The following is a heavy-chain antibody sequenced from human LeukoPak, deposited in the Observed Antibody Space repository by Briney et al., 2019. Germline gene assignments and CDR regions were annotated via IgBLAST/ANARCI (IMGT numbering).Heavy chain of an antibody. J-gene: IGHJ4*02. CDR3: ASQPNSYGGEYYFDY. CDR1: GFTFSSYW. Sequence: PGRSLRLSCAASGFTFSSYWMHWVRQAPGKGLVWVSRINSDGSSTSYADSVKGRFTISRDNAKNTLYLQMNSLRAEDTAVYYCASQPNSYGGEYYFDYWGQGTLVTVSS. D-gene: IGHD5-18*01. V-gene: IGHV3-74*01. CDR2: INSDGSST.